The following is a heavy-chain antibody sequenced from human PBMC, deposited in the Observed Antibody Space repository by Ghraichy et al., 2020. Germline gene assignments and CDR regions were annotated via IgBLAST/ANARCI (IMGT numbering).Heavy chain of an antibody. CDR3: AKQPIAMVRGLTDY. D-gene: IGHD3-10*01. J-gene: IGHJ4*02. V-gene: IGHV3-23*01. CDR2: ISGSGGIT. Sequence: GGSLRLSCAASGFSFSSYAMRWVRQAPGKGLEWVSDISGSGGITYYADSVKGRFTISRDNSKNTLYLQMNSLKAEDTALYYCAKQPIAMVRGLTDYWGQGTLVTVSS. CDR1: GFSFSSYA.